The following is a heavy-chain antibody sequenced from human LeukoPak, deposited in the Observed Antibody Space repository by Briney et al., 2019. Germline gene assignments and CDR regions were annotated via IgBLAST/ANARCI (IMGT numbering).Heavy chain of an antibody. D-gene: IGHD3-22*01. CDR2: IYYSGST. CDR3: ASRYYYDSSGYFLY. V-gene: IGHV4-39*01. J-gene: IGHJ4*02. CDR1: GNSIRSSSYY. Sequence: SETLSLTCTVSGNSIRSSSYYWGWIRQPPGKGLEWIGYIYYSGSTYYSSSLKSRVTISVDTSKNQFSLKLNSVTAADTAVYYRASRYYYDSSGYFLYWGQGTLVTVSS.